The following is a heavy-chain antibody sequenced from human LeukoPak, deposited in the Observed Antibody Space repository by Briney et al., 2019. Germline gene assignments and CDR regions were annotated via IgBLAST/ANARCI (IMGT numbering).Heavy chain of an antibody. D-gene: IGHD2-2*01. Sequence: PSQTLSLTCTVSGGSISSGGYYWSWIRQHPGKGLEWIGYIYYSGSTYYNPSLKSRVTISVDTSKNQFSLKLSSVTAADTAVYCCARGYCSSTSCYYLVWFDPWGQGTLVTVSS. CDR3: ARGYCSSTSCYYLVWFDP. CDR2: IYYSGST. CDR1: GGSISSGGYY. V-gene: IGHV4-31*03. J-gene: IGHJ5*02.